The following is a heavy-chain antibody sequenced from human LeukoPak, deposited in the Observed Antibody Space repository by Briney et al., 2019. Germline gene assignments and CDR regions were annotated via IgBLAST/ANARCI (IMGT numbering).Heavy chain of an antibody. J-gene: IGHJ4*02. CDR1: GYTFTGYY. V-gene: IGHV1-2*02. CDR3: ARDVNTYYYGSGTPHDPFDY. CDR2: INPNSGGT. D-gene: IGHD3-10*01. Sequence: ASVKVSCKASGYTFTGYYMHWVRQAPGQGLEWMGWINPNSGGTNYAQKFQGRVTMTRDTSISTAYMELSRLRSDDTAVYHCARDVNTYYYGSGTPHDPFDYWGQGTLVTVSS.